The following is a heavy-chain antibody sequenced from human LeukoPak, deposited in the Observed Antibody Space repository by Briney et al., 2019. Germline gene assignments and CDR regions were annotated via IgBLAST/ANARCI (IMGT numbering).Heavy chain of an antibody. V-gene: IGHV4-59*01. CDR1: GGSISSYY. Sequence: SETLSLTCTVSGGSISSYYWSWIRQPPGKGLEWIGYIYYSGSTNYNPSLKSRVTISVDTSKNQFSLKLSSVPAADTAVYYCARDSPRNWGYFDWLQPSAYYYYYMDVWGKGTTVTVSS. J-gene: IGHJ6*03. CDR2: IYYSGST. CDR3: ARDSPRNWGYFDWLQPSAYYYYYMDV. D-gene: IGHD3-9*01.